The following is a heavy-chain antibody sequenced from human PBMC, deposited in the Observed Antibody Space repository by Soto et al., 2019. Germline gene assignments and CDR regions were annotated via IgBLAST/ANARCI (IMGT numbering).Heavy chain of an antibody. J-gene: IGHJ4*02. CDR1: GASIGSGGYY. CDR2: IYHSGST. CDR3: AREGGALYSGYDRPYFDY. V-gene: IGHV4-31*03. Sequence: QVQLQESGPGLVKPSQTLSLTCSVSGASIGSGGYYWSWIRQHPGKGLEWIGYIYHSGSTYYNQSLKSRVTISVDTSKNQFSLKLSSVTAADPAVYYCAREGGALYSGYDRPYFDYWGQGTLVTVSS. D-gene: IGHD5-12*01.